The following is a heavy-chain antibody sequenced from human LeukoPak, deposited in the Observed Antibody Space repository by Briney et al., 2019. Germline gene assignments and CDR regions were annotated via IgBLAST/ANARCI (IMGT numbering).Heavy chain of an antibody. CDR1: GGTFSSYA. CDR2: IIPIFGTA. D-gene: IGHD4-17*01. V-gene: IGHV1-69*13. Sequence: SVKVSCKASGGTFSSYAISWVRQAPGQGLEWMGGIIPIFGTANYAQKFQGRVTITAGESTSTAYMELSSLRSEDTAVYYCARDRYGAVPSNWFDPWGQGTLVTVSS. CDR3: ARDRYGAVPSNWFDP. J-gene: IGHJ5*02.